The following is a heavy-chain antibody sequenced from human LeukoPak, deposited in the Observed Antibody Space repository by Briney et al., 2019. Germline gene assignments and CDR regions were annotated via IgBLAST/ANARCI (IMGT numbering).Heavy chain of an antibody. D-gene: IGHD2-2*01. CDR1: GFTFSSYW. V-gene: IGHV3-7*01. CDR2: IKQDGSEK. Sequence: GGSLRLSCAASGFTFSSYWMSWVRHAPRKGLEWGANIKQDGSEKYYLDSLKARFTISRDNAKNSLYLQMNSLRAEDTAVYYCARDDCSSISCYHNWFDPWGQGTLVTVSS. J-gene: IGHJ5*02. CDR3: ARDDCSSISCYHNWFDP.